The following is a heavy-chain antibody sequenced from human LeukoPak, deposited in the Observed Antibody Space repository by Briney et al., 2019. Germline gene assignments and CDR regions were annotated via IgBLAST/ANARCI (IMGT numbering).Heavy chain of an antibody. D-gene: IGHD2-2*01. J-gene: IGHJ5*02. V-gene: IGHV1-18*01. CDR3: EREVSVVALQNWFDP. CDR1: GYTFTSYG. Sequence: ASVKVSCKASGYTFTSYGISWVRQAPGQGLEWMGWISAYNGNTNYAQKLQGRVTMTTDTSTSTAYMELRSLRSDDTAVYYCEREVSVVALQNWFDPWGQGTLVTISS. CDR2: ISAYNGNT.